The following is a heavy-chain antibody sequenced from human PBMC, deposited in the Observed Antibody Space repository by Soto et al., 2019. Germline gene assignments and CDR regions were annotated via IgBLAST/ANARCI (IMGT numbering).Heavy chain of an antibody. CDR3: ARAPQTVAGAGIWY. Sequence: QVQLVQSGAEVKKPGASVKVSCKASGYTFTSYGISWVRQAPGQGLEWMGWISGYNGDTNYAQKLQGRVTMTTDTSTNAAYMELRSLRSDDTAVYYCARAPQTVAGAGIWYWGQGTLVTVSS. J-gene: IGHJ4*02. CDR2: ISGYNGDT. D-gene: IGHD6-13*01. CDR1: GYTFTSYG. V-gene: IGHV1-18*04.